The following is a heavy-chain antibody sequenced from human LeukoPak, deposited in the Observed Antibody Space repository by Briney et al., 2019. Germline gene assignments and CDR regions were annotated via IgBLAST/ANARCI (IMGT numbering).Heavy chain of an antibody. CDR2: IYYSGST. CDR1: GGSISSGGYY. Sequence: SETLSLTCTVSGGSISSGGYYWGWIRQHPGKGLEWIGYIYYSGSTYYNPSLKSRVTISVDTSKNQFSLKLSSVTAADTAVYYCASLMVRGVLYYFDYWGQGTLVTVSS. J-gene: IGHJ4*02. CDR3: ASLMVRGVLYYFDY. V-gene: IGHV4-31*03. D-gene: IGHD3-10*01.